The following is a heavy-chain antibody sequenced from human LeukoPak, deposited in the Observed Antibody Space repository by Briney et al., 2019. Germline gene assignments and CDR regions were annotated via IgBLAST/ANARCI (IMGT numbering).Heavy chain of an antibody. D-gene: IGHD5-24*01. J-gene: IGHJ3*02. CDR2: ISSDENNK. CDR3: AKEGRWLQLGGAFDI. V-gene: IGHV3-30*18. Sequence: PGGSLRLSCAASGFTFSSYDMHWVRQAPGKGLEWVSVISSDENNKYYADSVKGRFTISRDNSKNTLYLQMSSLRPEDTAVYYCAKEGRWLQLGGAFDIWGQGTMVTVS. CDR1: GFTFSSYD.